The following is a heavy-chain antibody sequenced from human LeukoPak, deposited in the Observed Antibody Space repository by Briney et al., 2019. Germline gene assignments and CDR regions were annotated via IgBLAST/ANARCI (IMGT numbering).Heavy chain of an antibody. V-gene: IGHV1-18*04. D-gene: IGHD3-16*02. Sequence: ASVKVSCKASGYTFTGYYMHWGRQAPGQGLEWMGWFSAYNGNTNYAQKFQGRVTMTTDTSTSTAYMEARSLRFDDTAVYYCARDRTGRIIDFDFWGQGTLVTVSS. CDR2: FSAYNGNT. J-gene: IGHJ4*02. CDR1: GYTFTGYY. CDR3: ARDRTGRIIDFDF.